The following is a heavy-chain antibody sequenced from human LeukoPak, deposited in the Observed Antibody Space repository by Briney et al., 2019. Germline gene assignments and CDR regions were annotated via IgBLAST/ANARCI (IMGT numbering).Heavy chain of an antibody. CDR2: INPSGGST. V-gene: IGHV1-46*01. CDR3: ARDLSAPHYFDY. CDR1: GYTFTTYY. J-gene: IGHJ4*02. Sequence: GASVKVSCKASGYTFTTYYMHWVRQAPGQGLEWMGIINPSGGSTTYAQKFQGRLTMTRDMSTSTVYMELSSLKPEDTAAYYCARDLSAPHYFDYWGQGTLVTVSS.